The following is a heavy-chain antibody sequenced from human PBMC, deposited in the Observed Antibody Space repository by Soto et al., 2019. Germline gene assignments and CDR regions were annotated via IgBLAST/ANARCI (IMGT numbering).Heavy chain of an antibody. CDR3: ARENTVRAWFDP. J-gene: IGHJ5*02. D-gene: IGHD4-4*01. V-gene: IGHV4-31*03. CDR1: GGSISSGGYY. CDR2: IYYSGST. Sequence: QVQLQESGPGLVKPSQTLSLTCTVSGGSISSGGYYWSWIRQHPGKGLEWIGYIYYSGSTYYNPSLKSRVTISVDTSKNQFSLKLSPVTAADTAVYYCARENTVRAWFDPWGQGTLVTVSS.